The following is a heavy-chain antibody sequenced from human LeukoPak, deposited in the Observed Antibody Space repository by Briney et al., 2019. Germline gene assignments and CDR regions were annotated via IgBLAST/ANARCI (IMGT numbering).Heavy chain of an antibody. J-gene: IGHJ3*02. V-gene: IGHV3-23*01. CDR3: AKALRGYSYGDAFDI. D-gene: IGHD5-18*01. CDR2: ISGSGGST. Sequence: PGGSLRLSCAASGFTFSSYAMSWVRQAPGKGLEWVSAISGSGGSTYYADSVKGRFTISRDNSKNTLYLQMNSLRAEDTAAYYCAKALRGYSYGDAFDIWGQGTMVTVSS. CDR1: GFTFSSYA.